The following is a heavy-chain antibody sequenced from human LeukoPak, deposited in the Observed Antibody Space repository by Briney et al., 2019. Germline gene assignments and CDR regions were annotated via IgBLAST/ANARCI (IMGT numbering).Heavy chain of an antibody. CDR2: ISSTSAYI. Sequence: GGSLRLSCAGSGFALKSYSLTWVRQAPGKGLEWVSSISSTSAYIHYADSVKGRFTISRDNSKNTLYLQMNSLRAEDTAVYYCAKELRLKFCSGGSCPIWGQGTMVTVSS. CDR1: GFALKSYS. CDR3: AKELRLKFCSGGSCPI. V-gene: IGHV3-21*01. J-gene: IGHJ3*02. D-gene: IGHD2-15*01.